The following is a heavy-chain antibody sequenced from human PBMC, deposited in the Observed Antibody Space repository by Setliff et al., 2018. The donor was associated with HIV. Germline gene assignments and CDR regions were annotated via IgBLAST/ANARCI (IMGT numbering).Heavy chain of an antibody. CDR2: IYPGDSSS. J-gene: IGHJ4*02. V-gene: IGHV5-51*01. CDR3: ARHPIHTYGYGAFDF. Sequence: SGESLKISCEGSGYSFSRYWIGWVRQMPGKGLEWMGVIYPGDSSSKYSPSFQGQVTISVDTSISTAYLQWNSLKASDTAIYYCARHPIHTYGYGAFDFWGRGTLVTVS. D-gene: IGHD5-18*01. CDR1: GYSFSRYW.